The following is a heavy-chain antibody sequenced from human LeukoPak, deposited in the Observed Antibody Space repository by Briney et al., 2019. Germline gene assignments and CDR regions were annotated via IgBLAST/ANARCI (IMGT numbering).Heavy chain of an antibody. CDR1: GGSISSYY. V-gene: IGHV4-59*08. CDR2: IYYSGST. J-gene: IGHJ4*02. Sequence: SETLSLTCTVSGGSISSYYWSWIRQPPGKGLEWIGYIYYSGSTNYNPSLKSRVTISVDTSKNQFSLKLSSVTAADTAVYYCARHRTDSSGPFDYWGQGTLVAVSS. CDR3: ARHRTDSSGPFDY. D-gene: IGHD3-22*01.